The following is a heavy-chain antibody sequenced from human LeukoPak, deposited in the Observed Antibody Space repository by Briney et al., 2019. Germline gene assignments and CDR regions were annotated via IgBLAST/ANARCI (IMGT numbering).Heavy chain of an antibody. CDR1: GGSISSYY. Sequence: SETLSLTCTASGGSISSYYLSWIRQPPGKGLEWIGYIYYSGSTNYNPSLKSRVTISVDTSKNQFSLKLSSVTAADTAVYYCAKVGASLGFDYWGQGTLVTVSS. CDR3: AKVGASLGFDY. CDR2: IYYSGST. D-gene: IGHD3-10*01. J-gene: IGHJ4*02. V-gene: IGHV4-59*01.